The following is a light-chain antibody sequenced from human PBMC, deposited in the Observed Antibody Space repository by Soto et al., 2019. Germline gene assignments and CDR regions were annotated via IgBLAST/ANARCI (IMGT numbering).Light chain of an antibody. J-gene: IGLJ1*01. V-gene: IGLV2-14*01. CDR3: SSYTSSSLYV. Sequence: QSALTQPASVSGSPGQSITISCTVTSSDVGGYNYVSWYQQHPGKAPKLMIYEVSNRPSGVSNRFSGSKSGNTASLTISGVQAEDEADYYCSSYTSSSLYVFGTGTKVTVL. CDR1: SSDVGGYNY. CDR2: EVS.